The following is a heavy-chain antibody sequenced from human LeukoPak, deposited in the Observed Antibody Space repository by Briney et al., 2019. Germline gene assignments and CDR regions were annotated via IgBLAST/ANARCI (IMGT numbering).Heavy chain of an antibody. CDR1: GGTFSSYG. J-gene: IGHJ6*03. D-gene: IGHD2-2*01. Sequence: SVKVSCKTSGGTFSSYGISWVRQAPGQGLEWMGGIIPIFATANYAQKFQGRVTITADESTSTAYMEPSSLRSEDTAVYYCAVVVVPAAPSGYYYYYYMDVWGKGTTVTVSS. CDR2: IIPIFATA. CDR3: AVVVVPAAPSGYYYYYYMDV. V-gene: IGHV1-69*13.